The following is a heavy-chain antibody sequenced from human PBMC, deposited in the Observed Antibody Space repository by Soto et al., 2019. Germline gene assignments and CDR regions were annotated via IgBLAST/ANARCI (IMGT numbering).Heavy chain of an antibody. CDR2: IYTSGST. D-gene: IGHD2-2*02. J-gene: IGHJ4*02. V-gene: IGHV4-4*07. Sequence: QVQLQESGPGLVKPSETLSLTCTVSGGSISSYYWSWIRQPAGKGLEWIGRIYTSGSTNYNPSLKSRVTMSVDTSKIPFSLKLSSVTAAYTAVYYCARLYCSSTSCYTGGWYFDYWGQGTLVTVSS. CDR3: ARLYCSSTSCYTGGWYFDY. CDR1: GGSISSYY.